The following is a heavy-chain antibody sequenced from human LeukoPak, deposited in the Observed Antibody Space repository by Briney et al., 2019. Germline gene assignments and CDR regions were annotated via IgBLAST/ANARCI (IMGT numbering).Heavy chain of an antibody. Sequence: PGRSLRLSCTASGFTFADYATSWVRQAPGKGLEWVGFIRSKVYGGTTEYAASVKGRFTISRDDSKSIAYLQMHSLKTEDTAVYYCARDRRYCSSISCSGGWFDPRGEGTLVTVSS. V-gene: IGHV3-49*04. CDR2: IRSKVYGGTT. J-gene: IGHJ5*02. CDR3: ARDRRYCSSISCSGGWFDP. CDR1: GFTFADYA. D-gene: IGHD2-2*01.